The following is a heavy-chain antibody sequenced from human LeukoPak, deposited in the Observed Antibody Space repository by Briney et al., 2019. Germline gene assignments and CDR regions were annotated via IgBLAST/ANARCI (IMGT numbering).Heavy chain of an antibody. Sequence: GGSLRLSCAASGFTFSSYEMNWVRQAPRKGLEWVSYISSSGTTIYYADSVKGRFTISRDNAKNSLYLQMNSLRAEDTAVYYCARGTGTYYYDSSGYYSFSHFLDYWGQGTLVTVSS. CDR3: ARGTGTYYYDSSGYYSFSHFLDY. CDR1: GFTFSSYE. CDR2: ISSSGTTI. V-gene: IGHV3-48*03. D-gene: IGHD3-22*01. J-gene: IGHJ4*02.